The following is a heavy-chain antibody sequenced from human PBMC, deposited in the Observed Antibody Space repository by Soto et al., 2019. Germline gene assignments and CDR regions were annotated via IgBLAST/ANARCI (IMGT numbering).Heavy chain of an antibody. V-gene: IGHV6-1*01. CDR3: AKGDNLGPKTGYAFDP. CDR2: TYFRSKWYN. Sequence: SQALSLTCSISGDRLSSKTASWNWISQSPSRGLEWLGRTYFRSKWYNDYAVSVKSRIIINPDTSNNQFSLQLNSVTPEDTAVYFCAKGDNLGPKTGYAFDPWGQGIMVTVS. D-gene: IGHD5-12*01. J-gene: IGHJ5*02. CDR1: GDRLSSKTAS.